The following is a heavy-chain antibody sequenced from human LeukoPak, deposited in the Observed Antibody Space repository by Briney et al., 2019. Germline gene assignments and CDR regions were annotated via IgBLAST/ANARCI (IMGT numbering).Heavy chain of an antibody. Sequence: GASVKVSCKASGYTFTGYYMHWVRQAPGQGLEWMGWINPNSGGTNYAQKFQGRVTMTRDTSISTAYMELSRLRSDDTGVYYCARVAPPPSYGMDVWGQGTTVTVSS. CDR3: ARVAPPPSYGMDV. CDR2: INPNSGGT. V-gene: IGHV1-2*02. D-gene: IGHD5-12*01. J-gene: IGHJ6*02. CDR1: GYTFTGYY.